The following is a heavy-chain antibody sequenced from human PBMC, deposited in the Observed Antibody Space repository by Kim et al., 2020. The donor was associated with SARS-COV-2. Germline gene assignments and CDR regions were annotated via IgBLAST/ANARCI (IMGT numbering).Heavy chain of an antibody. CDR2: ISSSSSYI. CDR3: ARADIYGDYVFAY. V-gene: IGHV3-21*01. Sequence: GGSLRLSCAASGFTFSSYSMNWVRQAPGKGLEWVSSISSSSSYIYYAYSVKGRFTISRDNAKNSLYLQMNSLRAEDTAVYYCARADIYGDYVFAYWGQGTLVTVSS. J-gene: IGHJ4*02. CDR1: GFTFSSYS. D-gene: IGHD4-17*01.